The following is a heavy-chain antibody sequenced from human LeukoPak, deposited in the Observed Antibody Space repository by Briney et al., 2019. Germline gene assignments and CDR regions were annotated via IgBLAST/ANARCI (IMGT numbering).Heavy chain of an antibody. CDR3: ARVGIFGVVISVPYFDY. Sequence: PSETLSLTCAVYGGSFSGYYWSWIRQPPGKGLEWIREINHSGSTNYNPSLKSRVTISVDTSKNQFSLKLSSVTAADTAVYYCARVGIFGVVISVPYFDYWGQGTLVTVSS. J-gene: IGHJ4*02. V-gene: IGHV4-34*01. CDR2: INHSGST. D-gene: IGHD3-3*01. CDR1: GGSFSGYY.